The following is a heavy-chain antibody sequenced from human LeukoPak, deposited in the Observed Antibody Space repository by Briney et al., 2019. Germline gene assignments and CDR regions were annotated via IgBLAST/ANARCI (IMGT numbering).Heavy chain of an antibody. CDR2: INHSGST. D-gene: IGHD3-10*01. V-gene: IGHV4-34*01. CDR3: ARGHYYGSGSYYHYYYYYMDV. J-gene: IGHJ6*03. Sequence: SETLSLTCAVYGGSFSGYYWSWIRQPPGKGLEWIGEINHSGSTNYNPSLKSRVTISGDTSKNQFSLKLSSVTAADTAVYYCARGHYYGSGSYYHYYYYYMDVWGKGTTVTVSS. CDR1: GGSFSGYY.